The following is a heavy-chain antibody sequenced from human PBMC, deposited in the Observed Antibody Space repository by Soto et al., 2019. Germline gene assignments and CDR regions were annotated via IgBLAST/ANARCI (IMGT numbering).Heavy chain of an antibody. CDR1: GFTFSSYA. J-gene: IGHJ4*02. D-gene: IGHD6-6*01. V-gene: IGHV3-23*01. CDR2: INTGGDYT. CDR3: AKDVSKYSSSSVDS. Sequence: GGSLRLSCAASGFTFSSYAMTWVRQAPGKGLEWVSTINTGGDYTYYADSVKGRFTISRDNSKNTLYLQMNNLRGEDTAVYYCAKDVSKYSSSSVDSWGQGTLVTVSS.